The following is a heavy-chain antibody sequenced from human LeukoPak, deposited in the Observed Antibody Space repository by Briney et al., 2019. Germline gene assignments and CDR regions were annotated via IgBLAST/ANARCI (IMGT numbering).Heavy chain of an antibody. J-gene: IGHJ6*02. CDR2: ISYDGSNK. CDR3: ARGGGYSNGPYYYYGMDV. Sequence: GGSLSLSCAASGFTFSSYAMHWVRQDPGKGLEWVAVISYDGSNKYYADSVKGRFTISRDNSKNTLYLQMNSLRAEDTAVYYCARGGGYSNGPYYYYGMDVWGQGTTVTVSS. CDR1: GFTFSSYA. D-gene: IGHD5-18*01. V-gene: IGHV3-30*04.